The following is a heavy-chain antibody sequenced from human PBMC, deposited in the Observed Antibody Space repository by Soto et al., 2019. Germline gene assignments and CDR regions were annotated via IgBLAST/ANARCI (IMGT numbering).Heavy chain of an antibody. J-gene: IGHJ4*02. Sequence: GGSLRLSCAASGVSFNSYDMHWVRQAPGKGLEWVALISYDGSNKYYADSVKGRFTISRDNTKNTLYLQMNSLRAEDSAVYYCAKDLHSSGWAAYNFDYWGQGTLVTVSS. D-gene: IGHD6-25*01. CDR3: AKDLHSSGWAAYNFDY. V-gene: IGHV3-30*18. CDR2: ISYDGSNK. CDR1: GVSFNSYD.